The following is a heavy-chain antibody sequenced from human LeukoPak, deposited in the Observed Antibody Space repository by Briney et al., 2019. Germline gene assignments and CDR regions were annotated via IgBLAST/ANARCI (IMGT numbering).Heavy chain of an antibody. CDR1: GFTFSSYG. V-gene: IGHV3-30*02. D-gene: IGHD3-22*01. Sequence: PGGSLRLSCAASGFTFSSYGMHWVRQAPGKGLEWVAFIRYDGSNKYYADSVKGRFTISRDNSKNTLYLQMNSLRAEDTAVYYCAKDYYDSSGFTAPFDYWGQGTLVTVSS. CDR2: IRYDGSNK. J-gene: IGHJ4*02. CDR3: AKDYYDSSGFTAPFDY.